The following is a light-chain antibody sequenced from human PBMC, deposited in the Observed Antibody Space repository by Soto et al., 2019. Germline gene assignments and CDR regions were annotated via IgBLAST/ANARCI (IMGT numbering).Light chain of an antibody. Sequence: DIQMTQSPSSLSASVGERLTIACRASQTISTYLNWYRQKVGKAPKLLIYKASTLKSGVPSRFSGSGSGTEFTLTISSLQPDDFATYYCQHYNSYSEAFGQGTKVELK. CDR1: QTISTY. J-gene: IGKJ1*01. CDR2: KAS. CDR3: QHYNSYSEA. V-gene: IGKV1-5*03.